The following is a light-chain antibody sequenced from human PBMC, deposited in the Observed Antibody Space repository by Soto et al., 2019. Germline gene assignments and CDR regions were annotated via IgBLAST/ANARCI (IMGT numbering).Light chain of an antibody. CDR1: QSIAYY. CDR3: QQSSNSPLYT. Sequence: DIQMTQSPSSLSASVGDRVTITCRASQSIAYYVNWFQQKPGKAPKLLIYAASSLQSGVPSRFNGSGSGTNFSPTISSVQPEDFATYYCQQSSNSPLYTFGQGTKVYI. J-gene: IGKJ2*01. V-gene: IGKV1-39*01. CDR2: AAS.